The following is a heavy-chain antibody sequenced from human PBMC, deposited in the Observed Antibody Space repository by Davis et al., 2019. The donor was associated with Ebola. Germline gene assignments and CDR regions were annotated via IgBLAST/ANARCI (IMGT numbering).Heavy chain of an antibody. J-gene: IGHJ4*02. V-gene: IGHV4-30-2*01. CDR2: IYHSWRT. D-gene: IGHD4-17*01. CDR1: GGSISSGGYS. CDR3: ARDTVR. Sequence: SETLSPTCAPPGGSISSGGYSWSWIRQPPGKGLEWIGYIYHSWRTYYNPSLKSRVTISVDRSKNQFSLKLSSVTAADTAVYYCARDTVRWGQGTLVTVSS.